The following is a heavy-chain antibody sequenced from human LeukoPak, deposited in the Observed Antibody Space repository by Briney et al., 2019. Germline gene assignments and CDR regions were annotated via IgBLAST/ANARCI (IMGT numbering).Heavy chain of an antibody. J-gene: IGHJ6*02. Sequence: ASVKVSCKASGGTFSSYAISWVRQAPGQGLEWMGWMNPNSGNTGYAQKFQGRVTMTRNTSISTAYMELSSLRSEDTAVYYCARGLPFYSSGFNYYGMDVWGQGTTVTVSS. CDR2: MNPNSGNT. CDR1: GGTFSSYA. D-gene: IGHD6-19*01. V-gene: IGHV1-8*02. CDR3: ARGLPFYSSGFNYYGMDV.